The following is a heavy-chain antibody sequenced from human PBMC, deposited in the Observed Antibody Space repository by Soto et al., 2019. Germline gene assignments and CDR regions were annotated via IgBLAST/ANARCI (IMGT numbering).Heavy chain of an antibody. CDR3: AKPRGIVVVVAATRPDFDY. V-gene: IGHV3-23*01. Sequence: EVQLLESGGGLVQPGGSLRLSCAASGFTFSSYAMSWVRQAPGKGLEWVSAISGSGGSTYYADSVKGRFTISRDNSKNPLYLQMNSLGAEDTAVYYCAKPRGIVVVVAATRPDFDYWGQGTLVTVSS. D-gene: IGHD2-15*01. CDR2: ISGSGGST. J-gene: IGHJ4*02. CDR1: GFTFSSYA.